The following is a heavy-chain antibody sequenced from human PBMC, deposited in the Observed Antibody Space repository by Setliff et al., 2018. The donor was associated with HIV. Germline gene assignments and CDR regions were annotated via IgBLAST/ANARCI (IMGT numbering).Heavy chain of an antibody. V-gene: IGHV4-61*02. J-gene: IGHJ3*02. CDR2: IYTSGST. CDR3: ARATPGYNYGSRHAFDI. D-gene: IGHD5-18*01. Sequence: SETLSLTCTVSGGSISSGSYYWSWIRQPAGKGLEWIGRIYTSGSTKYNPSLKSRVTISVDTSKNQFSLKLSSVTAADTAVYYCARATPGYNYGSRHAFDIWGQGTKVTVSS. CDR1: GGSISSGSYY.